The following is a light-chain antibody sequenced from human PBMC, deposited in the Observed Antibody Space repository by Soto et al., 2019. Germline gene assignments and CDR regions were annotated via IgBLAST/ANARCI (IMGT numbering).Light chain of an antibody. CDR1: QSVSSTY. CDR3: QQYGSSSWT. CDR2: AAS. Sequence: EIVLTQSPATLSLSPGERATLSCRASQSVSSTYLAWYQQKSGQAPRRLIYAASSRATGIPDRFSGSGSGTDYTLSISRLEPEDFAVYYCQQYGSSSWTFGQGTMVDIK. J-gene: IGKJ1*01. V-gene: IGKV3-20*01.